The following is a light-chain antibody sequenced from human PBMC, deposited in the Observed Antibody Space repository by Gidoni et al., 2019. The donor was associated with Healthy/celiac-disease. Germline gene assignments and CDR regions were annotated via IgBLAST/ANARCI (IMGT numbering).Light chain of an antibody. CDR2: DAS. CDR3: QQRSNWPQYT. CDR1: QSVSSY. J-gene: IGKJ2*01. Sequence: EIVLTQSLATLSLSPGERAILSCRASQSVSSYLAWYQQKPGQAPRLLIYDASNRATGIPARFSGSGSGTDFTLTISSLEPEDFAVYYCQQRSNWPQYTFGQGTKLEIK. V-gene: IGKV3-11*01.